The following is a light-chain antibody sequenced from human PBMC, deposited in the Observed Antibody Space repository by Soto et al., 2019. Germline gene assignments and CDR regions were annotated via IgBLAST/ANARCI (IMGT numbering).Light chain of an antibody. CDR2: GAS. CDR1: QNVNSD. Sequence: EIVMTQSPVILSVSPGERATLSCRASQNVNSDLAWYQQKPGQAPRILIYGASTRATYIPARISGSASGTDFTLTINGLQSEDFAVYYCQQYNKWPPLYTFGQGNKLEIK. CDR3: QQYNKWPPLYT. J-gene: IGKJ2*01. V-gene: IGKV3-15*01.